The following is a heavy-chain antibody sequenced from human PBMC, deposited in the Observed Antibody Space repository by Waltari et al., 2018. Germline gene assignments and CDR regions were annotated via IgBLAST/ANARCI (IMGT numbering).Heavy chain of an antibody. D-gene: IGHD3-10*01. CDR1: GGSIARSSYH. CDR2: ISYSGRT. V-gene: IGHV4-39*01. J-gene: IGHJ5*02. Sequence: QLQLQESGPGLVKPAETLSLDCSVSGGSIARSSYHWPWIRWSPGKGLEWIGVISYSGRTNYNPSLKSRVTISVDTSRNQFSLKLTSVSAADTAVYYCARREYYGSDSPDLNWFRPWGQGTLVTVSS. CDR3: ARREYYGSDSPDLNWFRP.